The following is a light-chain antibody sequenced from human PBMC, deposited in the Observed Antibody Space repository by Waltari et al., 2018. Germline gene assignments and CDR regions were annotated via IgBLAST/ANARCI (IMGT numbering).Light chain of an antibody. CDR3: QQYYTTPLT. Sequence: DIVMTQSPDSLAVSLGARATINCKSSQSVLYGSNSKNYLAWYQHKPGQPPRLLIYWASTRESGVPDRFSGRGSGANFTLTISSLQAEDAAVYYCQQYYTTPLTFGGGTKVAIK. V-gene: IGKV4-1*01. J-gene: IGKJ4*01. CDR2: WAS. CDR1: QSVLYGSNSKNY.